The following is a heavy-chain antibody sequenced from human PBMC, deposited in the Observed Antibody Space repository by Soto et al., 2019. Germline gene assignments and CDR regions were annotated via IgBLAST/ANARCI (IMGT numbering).Heavy chain of an antibody. CDR1: GGSFKSGSYS. CDR2: VYHTGRT. D-gene: IGHD3-3*01. Sequence: SETLSLTCTVSGGSFKSGSYSWSWIRQPPGEGLEWIGYVYHTGRTSYNPSLKSRVSISMDTSKNQFSLNLDSVTAVDTAVYFCARDFAYFDSWGQGTLVTVSS. V-gene: IGHV4-61*01. CDR3: ARDFAYFDS. J-gene: IGHJ4*02.